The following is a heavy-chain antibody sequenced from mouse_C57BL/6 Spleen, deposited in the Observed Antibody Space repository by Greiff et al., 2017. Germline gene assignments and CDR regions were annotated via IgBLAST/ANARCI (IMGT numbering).Heavy chain of an antibody. CDR2: INPGDGDT. D-gene: IGHD1-1*01. J-gene: IGHJ2*01. CDR1: GYAFSSSW. Sequence: VKLMESGPELVKPGASVKISCKASGYAFSSSWMNWVKQRPGQGLEWIGRINPGDGDTNYNGKFKGKATLTADKASSTAYMQLSSLTSEDSAVYFCARCVYGRSYGAYCGQGTTLTVSS. V-gene: IGHV1-82*01. CDR3: ARCVYGRSYGAY.